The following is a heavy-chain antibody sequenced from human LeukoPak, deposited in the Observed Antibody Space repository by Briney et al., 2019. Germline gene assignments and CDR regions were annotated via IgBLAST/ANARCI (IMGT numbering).Heavy chain of an antibody. D-gene: IGHD2-21*02. Sequence: PGRSLRLSCAASGFTFSSYGMPWVRQAPGKGLEWVAVISYDGSNKYYADSVKGRFTISRDNSKNTLYLQMNSLRAEDTDVYYCAKEYPSYCGGDCYSWRGYLHHWGQGTVDSVP. J-gene: IGHJ5*02. CDR1: GFTFSSYG. V-gene: IGHV3-30*18. CDR2: ISYDGSNK. CDR3: AKEYPSYCGGDCYSWRGYLHH.